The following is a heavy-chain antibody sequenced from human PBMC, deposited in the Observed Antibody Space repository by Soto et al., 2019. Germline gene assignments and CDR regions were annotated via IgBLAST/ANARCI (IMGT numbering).Heavy chain of an antibody. CDR2: INPSGGST. D-gene: IGHD3-16*01. J-gene: IGHJ6*02. V-gene: IGHV1-46*01. CDR3: ARDLADHEDRGGYYYYGMDV. Sequence: QVQLVQSGAEVKKPGASVKVSCKASGYTFTSYYMHWVRQAPGQGLEWMGIINPSGGSTSYAQKFQGRVTMTRDTSTSTVYMELSSLRSEDTAVYYCARDLADHEDRGGYYYYGMDVWGQGTTVTVSS. CDR1: GYTFTSYY.